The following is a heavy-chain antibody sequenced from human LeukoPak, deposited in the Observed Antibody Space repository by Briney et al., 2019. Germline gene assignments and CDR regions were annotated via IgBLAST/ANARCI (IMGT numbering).Heavy chain of an antibody. V-gene: IGHV3-11*04. Sequence: GGSLRLSCAASGFTFSDYYMSWIRQAPGKGLEWVSYISSSGSTIYYADSVKGRFTISRDNADNTVFLQMNSLTAEDTAIYYCARDLDYYDGNGYLDYWGQGTLVTVSS. CDR1: GFTFSDYY. D-gene: IGHD3-22*01. CDR3: ARDLDYYDGNGYLDY. J-gene: IGHJ4*02. CDR2: ISSSGSTI.